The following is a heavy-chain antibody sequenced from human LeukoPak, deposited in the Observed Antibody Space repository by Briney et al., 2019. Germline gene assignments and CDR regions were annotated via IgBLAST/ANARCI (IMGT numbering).Heavy chain of an antibody. D-gene: IGHD4-23*01. CDR3: AKDILRWAFDY. CDR2: FGGTGGDI. Sequence: QPGGSLRLSCAASGFTFSTNAMAWVRQAPGKGLEWVSAFGGTGGDINYADSVKGRFTISRDNSKGIFYLQMNSLRAEDTAVYYCAKDILRWAFDYWGQGILVTVSS. CDR1: GFTFSTNA. J-gene: IGHJ4*02. V-gene: IGHV3-23*01.